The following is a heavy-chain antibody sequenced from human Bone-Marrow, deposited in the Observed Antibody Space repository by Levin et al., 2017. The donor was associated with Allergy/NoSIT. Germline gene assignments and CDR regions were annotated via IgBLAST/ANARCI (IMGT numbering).Heavy chain of an antibody. CDR3: ATCGDDCIDVFGI. CDR2: INHRGST. V-gene: IGHV4-34*01. J-gene: IGHJ3*02. D-gene: IGHD2-21*02. CDR1: GGSFSGYY. Sequence: SQTLSLTCAVHGGSFSGYYWSWVRQPPGKGLEWIGEINHRGSTKSNPSLKSRVTVSVDTSKTQCSLKLSSVTAADTAVYYCATCGDDCIDVFGIWGQGTLVTVSS.